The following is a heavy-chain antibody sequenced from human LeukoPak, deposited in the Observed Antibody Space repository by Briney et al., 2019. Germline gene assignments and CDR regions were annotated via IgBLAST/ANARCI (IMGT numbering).Heavy chain of an antibody. CDR1: GGSISSSSYY. CDR3: ARSYYYGSGSYYNPQYYFDY. D-gene: IGHD3-10*01. CDR2: IYYSGST. Sequence: SETLSLTCTVSGGSISSSSYYWGWIRQPPGKGLEWIGSIYYSGSTYYNPSLKSRVTISVDTSKNQFSLKLSSVTAADTAVYYCARSYYYGSGSYYNPQYYFDYWGQGTLVTVSS. V-gene: IGHV4-39*07. J-gene: IGHJ4*02.